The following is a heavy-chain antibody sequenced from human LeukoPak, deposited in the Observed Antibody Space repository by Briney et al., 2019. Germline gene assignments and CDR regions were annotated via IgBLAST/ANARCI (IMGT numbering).Heavy chain of an antibody. V-gene: IGHV3-30*04. CDR3: ARENEHGDADFDY. D-gene: IGHD4-17*01. J-gene: IGHJ4*02. CDR1: GFTFSSYA. CDR2: ISYDGSNK. Sequence: GRSLRLSCAASGFTFSSYAMHWVRQAPGKGLEWVAVISYDGSNKYYADSVKGRFTISRDNSKNTLYLQMNSLRAEDTAVYYCARENEHGDADFDYWGQGTLVTVSS.